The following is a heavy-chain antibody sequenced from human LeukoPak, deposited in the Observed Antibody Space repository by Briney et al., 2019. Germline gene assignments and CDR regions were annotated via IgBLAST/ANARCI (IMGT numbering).Heavy chain of an antibody. V-gene: IGHV1-2*02. CDR3: ARDGSHYYGSGSYCTQYYFDY. J-gene: IGHJ4*02. CDR2: INPNSGGT. D-gene: IGHD3-10*01. CDR1: GYTFTGYY. Sequence: ASVKVSCKASGYTFTGYYMHWVRQAPGQGLEWMGWINPNSGGTNYAQKFQGRVTMTRDTSISTAYMELSRLRSDDTAVYYCARDGSHYYGSGSYCTQYYFDYWGQGTLVTVSS.